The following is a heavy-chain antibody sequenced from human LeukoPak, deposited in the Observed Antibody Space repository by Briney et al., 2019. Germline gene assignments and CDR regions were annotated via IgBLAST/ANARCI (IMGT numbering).Heavy chain of an antibody. J-gene: IGHJ5*02. CDR1: GFTFSSYE. Sequence: TGGSLRLSCAASGFTFSSYEMNWVRQAPGKGLEWVSYISSSGSTIYYADPVKGRFTISRDNAKNSLYLQMNSLRAEDTAVYYCARDYFHIRFDPWGQGTLVTVSS. D-gene: IGHD1-14*01. CDR3: ARDYFHIRFDP. V-gene: IGHV3-48*03. CDR2: ISSSGSTI.